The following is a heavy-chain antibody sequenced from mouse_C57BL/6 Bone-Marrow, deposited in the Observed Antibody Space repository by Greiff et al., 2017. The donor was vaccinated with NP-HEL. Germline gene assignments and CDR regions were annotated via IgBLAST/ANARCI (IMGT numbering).Heavy chain of an antibody. J-gene: IGHJ4*01. CDR1: GYTFTSYW. CDR3: ARGDMDY. V-gene: IGHV1-52*01. D-gene: IGHD3-3*01. CDR2: IDPSDRET. Sequence: QVQLQQPGAELVRPGSSVKLSCKASGYTFTSYWMHWVKQRPIQGLEWIGNIDPSDRETHYNQKFKDKATLTVDKSSSTAYMQLSSLTSEDSAVYYCARGDMDYWGQGTSVTVSS.